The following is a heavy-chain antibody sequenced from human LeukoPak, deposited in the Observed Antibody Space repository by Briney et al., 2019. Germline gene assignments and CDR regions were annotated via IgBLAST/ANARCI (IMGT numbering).Heavy chain of an antibody. Sequence: GGSLRLSCAASGFTFSGYSINWVRQAPGKGLEWVSSISSTSSYIYYADSVKGRFTISRDNTKNSLYLQMNSLRAEDTAVYYCARVVGYYYYMDVWGKGTTVTVSS. V-gene: IGHV3-21*04. CDR2: ISSTSSYI. CDR3: ARVVGYYYYMDV. D-gene: IGHD1-26*01. CDR1: GFTFSGYS. J-gene: IGHJ6*03.